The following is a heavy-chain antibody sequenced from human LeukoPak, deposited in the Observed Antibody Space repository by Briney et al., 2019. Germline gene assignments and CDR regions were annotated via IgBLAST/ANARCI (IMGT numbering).Heavy chain of an antibody. J-gene: IGHJ4*02. V-gene: IGHV4-4*07. CDR1: GDSMRSFY. D-gene: IGHD6-19*01. CDR2: IHTSGTT. Sequence: KPSETLSLTCTVSGDSMRSFYWSFIRQPAGKGLEWIGRIHTSGTTWYNSSLKSRVTISVDTSKNQYSLKLSSVTAADTAVYYCARDGVAGGFDYWGQGTLVTVSS. CDR3: ARDGVAGGFDY.